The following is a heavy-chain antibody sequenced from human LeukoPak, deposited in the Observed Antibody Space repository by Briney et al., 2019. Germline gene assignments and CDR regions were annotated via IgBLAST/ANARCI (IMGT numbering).Heavy chain of an antibody. CDR2: IYYSGST. D-gene: IGHD6-13*01. CDR1: GGSISSSSYY. Sequence: SETLSLTCTVSGGSISSSSYYWGWIRQPPGKGLEWIGSIYYSGSTYYNPSLKSRVTISVDTSKNQFSLKLSSVTAADTAVYYCARLGPAGVFDAFDIWGQGTMVTVSS. J-gene: IGHJ3*02. V-gene: IGHV4-39*01. CDR3: ARLGPAGVFDAFDI.